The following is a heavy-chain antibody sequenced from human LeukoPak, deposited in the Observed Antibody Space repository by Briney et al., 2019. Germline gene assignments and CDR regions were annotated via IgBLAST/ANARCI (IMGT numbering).Heavy chain of an antibody. CDR1: GYTFTSYG. V-gene: IGHV1-18*01. CDR2: ISAYNGNT. D-gene: IGHD6-6*01. Sequence: GASVKVSCKASGYTFTSYGISWVRQAPGQGLEWMGWISAYNGNTNYAQKLQGRVTMTTDTSTSTAYMELRSLRSDDTAVYYCARDRSKVAARGLGFDPWGQGTLVTVSS. CDR3: ARDRSKVAARGLGFDP. J-gene: IGHJ5*02.